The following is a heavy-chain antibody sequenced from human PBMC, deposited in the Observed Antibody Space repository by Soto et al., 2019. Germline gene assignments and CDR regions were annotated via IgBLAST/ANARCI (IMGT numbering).Heavy chain of an antibody. CDR3: ARGEQYSGRIFDY. CDR1: GDSVSSNSAA. Sequence: SQTLSLPCGISGDSVSSNSAAWNWLRQSPSRGLEWLGRTYYRSKWYNDYAVSVERRITINPDTSKNHFSLQLNFVTPEDTAVYLCARGEQYSGRIFDYWGQGTLVTVSS. D-gene: IGHD1-26*01. V-gene: IGHV6-1*01. J-gene: IGHJ4*02. CDR2: TYYRSKWYN.